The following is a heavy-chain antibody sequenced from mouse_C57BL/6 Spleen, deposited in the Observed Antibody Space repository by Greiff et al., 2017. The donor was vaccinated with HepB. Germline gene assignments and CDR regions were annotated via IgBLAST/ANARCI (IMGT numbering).Heavy chain of an antibody. V-gene: IGHV1-82*01. CDR3: ARTPYGSSPYYWYFDV. J-gene: IGHJ1*03. Sequence: QVQLQQSGPELVKPGASVKISCKASGYAFSSSWMNWVKQRPGKGLEWIGRIYPGDGDTNYNGKFKGKATLTADKSSSTAYMQLSSLTSEDSAVYFCARTPYGSSPYYWYFDVWGTGTTVTVSS. CDR2: IYPGDGDT. CDR1: GYAFSSSW. D-gene: IGHD1-1*01.